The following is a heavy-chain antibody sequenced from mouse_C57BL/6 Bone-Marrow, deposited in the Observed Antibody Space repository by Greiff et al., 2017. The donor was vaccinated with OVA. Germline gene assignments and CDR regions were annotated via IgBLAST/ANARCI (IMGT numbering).Heavy chain of an antibody. V-gene: IGHV14-4*01. J-gene: IGHJ3*01. Sequence: VQLKESGAELVRPGASVKLSCTASGFNIKDDYMHWVKQRPEQGLEWIGWIDPENGDTEYASKFQGKATITADTSSNTAYLQLSSLTSEDTAVYYCTFSRGFAYWGQGTLVTVSA. CDR1: GFNIKDDY. CDR2: IDPENGDT. CDR3: TFSRGFAY.